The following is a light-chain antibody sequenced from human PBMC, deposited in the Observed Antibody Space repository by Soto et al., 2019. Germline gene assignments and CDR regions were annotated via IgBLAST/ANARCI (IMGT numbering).Light chain of an antibody. Sequence: EIVLTQSPGTVSLSPGERATLSCRASQSVSNSYLAWYQQKPGQAPRLLIYGASSRATGTPDRFSGSGSGTDFTLTISRLEPEDFAVYYCQQYASSPATFGQGTKLEIK. V-gene: IGKV3-20*01. CDR3: QQYASSPAT. J-gene: IGKJ2*01. CDR2: GAS. CDR1: QSVSNSY.